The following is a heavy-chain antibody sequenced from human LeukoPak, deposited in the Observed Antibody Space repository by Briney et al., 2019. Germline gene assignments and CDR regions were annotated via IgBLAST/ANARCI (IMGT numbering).Heavy chain of an antibody. CDR2: ITGDGSST. V-gene: IGHV3-74*01. CDR1: GXAFSGYW. CDR3: ARDTGWYFDL. J-gene: IGHJ2*01. Sequence: PGGSLRLSCAASGXAFSGYWMHWVRQPPGKGLVWVSRITGDGSSTTYADSVKGRFTISRDNAKNTLYLQMISLRAEDTAVYYCARDTGWYFDLWGRGTLVTVSS. D-gene: IGHD4-17*01.